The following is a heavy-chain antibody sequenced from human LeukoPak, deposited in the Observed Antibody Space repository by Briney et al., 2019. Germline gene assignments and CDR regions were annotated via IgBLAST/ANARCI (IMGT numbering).Heavy chain of an antibody. Sequence: GGSLRLSCAASGFTFSSYAMHWVRQAPGKGLEWVAVISYDGSNKYYADSAKGRFTISRDNAKNSLYLQMNSLRAEDTAVYYCARALWSGPVYYGMDVWGQGTTVTVSS. CDR3: ARALWSGPVYYGMDV. V-gene: IGHV3-30-3*01. J-gene: IGHJ6*02. CDR1: GFTFSSYA. CDR2: ISYDGSNK. D-gene: IGHD3-10*01.